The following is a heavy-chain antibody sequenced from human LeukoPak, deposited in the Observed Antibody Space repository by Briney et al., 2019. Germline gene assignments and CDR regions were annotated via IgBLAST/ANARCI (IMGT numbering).Heavy chain of an antibody. CDR3: ARDGYSYGSGNWFDP. Sequence: PGGSLRLSCAASGFTFSSYAMSWVRQAPGKGLEWVSAISGSGGSTYYADSVKGRFTISRDNSKNTLYLQMNSLRAEDTAVYYCARDGYSYGSGNWFDPWGQGTLVTVSS. D-gene: IGHD5-18*01. J-gene: IGHJ5*02. CDR2: ISGSGGST. CDR1: GFTFSSYA. V-gene: IGHV3-23*01.